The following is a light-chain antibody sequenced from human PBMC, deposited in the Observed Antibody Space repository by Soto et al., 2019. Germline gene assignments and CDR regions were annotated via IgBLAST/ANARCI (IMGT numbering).Light chain of an antibody. CDR3: LQDYNYPLT. V-gene: IGKV1-6*01. J-gene: IGKJ4*01. CDR2: AAS. CDR1: QSISSY. Sequence: IQMTQSPSSLSASVVERVTIPGRASQSISSYLNWYQQKPGKAPKLLIYAASSLQSGVPSRFSGSGSGTDFTLTISSLQPEDFATYYCLQDYNYPLTFGGGTKVDI.